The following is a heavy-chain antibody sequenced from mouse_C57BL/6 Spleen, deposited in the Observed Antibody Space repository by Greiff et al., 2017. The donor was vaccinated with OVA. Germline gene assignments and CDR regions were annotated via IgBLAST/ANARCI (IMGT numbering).Heavy chain of an antibody. D-gene: IGHD2-5*01. Sequence: QVQLQQSGPELVKPGASVKISCKASGYSFTSYYIHWVKQRPGQGLEWIGRIYPGSGNTKYNEKFKGKATLTADTSSSTAYMQLSSLTSEDSAVYYCARRHSNYAMDYWGQGTSVTVAS. V-gene: IGHV1-66*01. J-gene: IGHJ4*01. CDR1: GYSFTSYY. CDR3: ARRHSNYAMDY. CDR2: IYPGSGNT.